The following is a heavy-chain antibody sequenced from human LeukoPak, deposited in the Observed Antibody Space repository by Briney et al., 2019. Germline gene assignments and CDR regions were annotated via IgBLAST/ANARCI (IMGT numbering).Heavy chain of an antibody. J-gene: IGHJ4*02. D-gene: IGHD2-21*02. Sequence: SCKASGGTFSSYGMHWVRQAPGKGLEWVAVISYDGSNKYYADSVKGRFTISRDNSKNTLYLQMNSLRAEDTAVYYCAKDGLTYCGGDCYYYWGQGTLVTVSS. V-gene: IGHV3-30*18. CDR3: AKDGLTYCGGDCYYY. CDR2: ISYDGSNK. CDR1: GGTFSSYG.